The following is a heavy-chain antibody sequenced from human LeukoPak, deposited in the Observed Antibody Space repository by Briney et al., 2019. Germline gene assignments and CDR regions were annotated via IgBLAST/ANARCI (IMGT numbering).Heavy chain of an antibody. CDR1: GGTFSSYA. D-gene: IGHD3-22*01. Sequence: AASVKVSCKASGGTFSSYAISWVRQAPGQGLEWMGGIIPIFGTANYAQKFQGRVTITTDESTSTAYMELSSLRSEDTAVYYCARSRRPTMIVVVITTDYYYYYMDVWGKGTTVTVSS. V-gene: IGHV1-69*05. CDR2: IIPIFGTA. CDR3: ARSRRPTMIVVVITTDYYYYYMDV. J-gene: IGHJ6*03.